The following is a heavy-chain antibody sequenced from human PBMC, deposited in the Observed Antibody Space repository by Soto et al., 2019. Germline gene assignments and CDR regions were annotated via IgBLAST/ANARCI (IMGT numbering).Heavy chain of an antibody. CDR1: GGTFSSYT. CDR3: ARDSPSFYGMDV. Sequence: QVQLVQSGAEVKKPGSSVKVSCKASGGTFSSYTISWVRQAPGQGLEWMGRIIPILGIANYAQKFQGRVTITADKSTSTAYMELSSLRSEDTAVYYCARDSPSFYGMDVWGQGTTVTVSS. CDR2: IIPILGIA. D-gene: IGHD2-2*01. V-gene: IGHV1-69*02. J-gene: IGHJ6*02.